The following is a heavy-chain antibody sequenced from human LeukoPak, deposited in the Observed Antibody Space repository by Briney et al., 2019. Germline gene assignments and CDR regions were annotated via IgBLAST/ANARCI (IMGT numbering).Heavy chain of an antibody. CDR3: AKDLGATPYGMDV. CDR2: ISYDGSNK. D-gene: IGHD1-26*01. Sequence: GGSLRLSCAASGFTFSSYGMHWVRQAPGKGLEWVAVISYDGSNKYYADSVKGRFTISRDNSKNTLYLQMNSLRAEDTAVYYCAKDLGATPYGMDVWGQGTTVTVSS. CDR1: GFTFSSYG. J-gene: IGHJ6*02. V-gene: IGHV3-30*18.